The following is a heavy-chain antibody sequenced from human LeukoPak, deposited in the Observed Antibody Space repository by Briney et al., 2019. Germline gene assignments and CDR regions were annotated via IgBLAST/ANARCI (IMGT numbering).Heavy chain of an antibody. CDR2: IYHSGST. CDR1: GGSISSSNW. J-gene: IGHJ4*02. CDR3: ARDGGAAAGTDFDY. V-gene: IGHV4-4*02. D-gene: IGHD6-13*01. Sequence: SETLSLTCAVSGGSISSSNWWSWVRQPPGKGLEWIGEIYHSGSTNYNPSLKSRVTISVDKSKNQFSLKLSSVTAADTAVYYCARDGGAAAGTDFDYWGQGTLVTVSS.